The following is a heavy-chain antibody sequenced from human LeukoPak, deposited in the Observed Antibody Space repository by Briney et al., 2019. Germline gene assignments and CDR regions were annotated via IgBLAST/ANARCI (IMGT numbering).Heavy chain of an antibody. V-gene: IGHV3-53*01. D-gene: IGHD1-14*01. Sequence: PGGSLRLSCAASGFTVITNDMSWVRQAPGKGLEWVSVLYSDGNTKYADSVQGRFTISRDNSKNTLYLEMNSLSPDDTAVYYCARDVEPRAANTLAYWGQGTLVTVSS. J-gene: IGHJ4*02. CDR3: ARDVEPRAANTLAY. CDR1: GFTVITND. CDR2: LYSDGNT.